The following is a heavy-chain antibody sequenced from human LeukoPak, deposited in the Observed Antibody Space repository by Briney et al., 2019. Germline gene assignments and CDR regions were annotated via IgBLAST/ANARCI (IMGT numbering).Heavy chain of an antibody. CDR1: GFTFSDYY. J-gene: IGHJ5*02. Sequence: GGSLRLSCAASGFTFSDYYMSWIRQAPGKGLEWVSYISSSGSTIYYADSVKGRFTISRDNDKNSMYLQMNSLRAEDAAVYYCARVWTYSSSWFWFDPWGQGTLVTVSS. CDR2: ISSSGSTI. CDR3: ARVWTYSSSWFWFDP. V-gene: IGHV3-11*01. D-gene: IGHD6-13*01.